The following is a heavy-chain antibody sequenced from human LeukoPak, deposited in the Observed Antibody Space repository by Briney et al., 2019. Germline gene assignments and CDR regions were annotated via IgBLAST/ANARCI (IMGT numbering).Heavy chain of an antibody. D-gene: IGHD2-2*01. CDR1: GFTFSSYG. J-gene: IGHJ5*02. V-gene: IGHV3-30*02. Sequence: GGSLRLSCAASGFTFSSYGMHWVRQAPGKGLEWVAFIRYDGSNKYYADSVEGRFTISRDNSKNTLYLQMNSLRAEDTAVYYCAKDPGEYCSSTSCSKQNWFDPWGQGTLVTVSS. CDR3: AKDPGEYCSSTSCSKQNWFDP. CDR2: IRYDGSNK.